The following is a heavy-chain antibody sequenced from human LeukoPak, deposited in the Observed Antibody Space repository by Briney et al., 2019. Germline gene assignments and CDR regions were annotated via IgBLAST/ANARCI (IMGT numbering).Heavy chain of an antibody. CDR1: GGTFSSYA. CDR3: GXGRDSSSWRDFDY. D-gene: IGHD6-13*01. V-gene: IGHV1-69*13. CDR2: IIPIFGTA. Sequence: GASVKVSCKASGGTFSSYAISWVRQAPGQGLEWMGGIIPIFGTANYAQKFQGRVTITADESTSTAYMELSSLRSEDTAVYYCGXGRDSSSWRDFDYWGQGTLVTVSS. J-gene: IGHJ4*02.